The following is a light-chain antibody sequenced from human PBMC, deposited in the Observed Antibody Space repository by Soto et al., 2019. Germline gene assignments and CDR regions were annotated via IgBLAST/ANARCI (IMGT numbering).Light chain of an antibody. J-gene: IGKJ5*01. V-gene: IGKV3-20*01. CDR2: GAY. CDR1: QSFSSTY. Sequence: EIVLTQSPGTLSLSPGQRSTLSCSASQSFSSTYLAWYQQKPGQAPRLLIYGAYSRATGITDRFSGIGSGTDFTITISRLEPEDFAVFYCQHYDSLPITFGQGTRLEIK. CDR3: QHYDSLPIT.